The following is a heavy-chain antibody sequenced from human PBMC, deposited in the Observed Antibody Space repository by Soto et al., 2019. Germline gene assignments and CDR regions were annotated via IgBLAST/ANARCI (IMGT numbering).Heavy chain of an antibody. CDR3: TRGRQTFY. J-gene: IGHJ4*02. Sequence: EVQLVESGGGLVQPGGSLRLSCAASGFIFSRYWMSWVRQAPGKGLEWVANINQDGSEKYYVDSVKGRFTISRDNAKNSLYLQMNSLRAEDKAVYYCTRGRQTFYWGQGTLVTVSS. CDR1: GFIFSRYW. V-gene: IGHV3-7*01. CDR2: INQDGSEK.